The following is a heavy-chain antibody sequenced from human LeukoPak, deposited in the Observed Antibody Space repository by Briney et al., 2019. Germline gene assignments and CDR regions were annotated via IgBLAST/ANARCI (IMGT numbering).Heavy chain of an antibody. J-gene: IGHJ4*02. CDR1: CGSISSYY. CDR3: ARGYPSRTVTTWAFDY. CDR2: IYYSGST. V-gene: IGHV4-59*12. D-gene: IGHD4-17*01. Sequence: SETLSLTCTVSCGSISSYYWSWIRQPPGKGLEWIGYIYYSGSTNYNPSLKSRVTISVDTSKNQFSLKLSSVTAADTAVYYCARGYPSRTVTTWAFDYWGQGTLVTVSS.